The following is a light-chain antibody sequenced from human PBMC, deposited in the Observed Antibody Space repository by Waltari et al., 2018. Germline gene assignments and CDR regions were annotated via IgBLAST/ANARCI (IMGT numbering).Light chain of an antibody. Sequence: DIVMTQSPDSLAVSLGERATINCKSSQTVLYSSDNNNYVAWYQQKLGQPPKLLIYWASTRASGVPERFSGSGSGTDFTLTISSLQAEDVAVYYCQQYYDTPRTFGQGTRVEIK. V-gene: IGKV4-1*01. CDR1: QTVLYSSDNNNY. CDR3: QQYYDTPRT. J-gene: IGKJ1*01. CDR2: WAS.